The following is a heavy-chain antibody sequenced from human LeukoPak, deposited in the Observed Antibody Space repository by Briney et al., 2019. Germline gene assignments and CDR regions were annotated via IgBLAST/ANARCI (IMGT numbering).Heavy chain of an antibody. CDR3: ATNIEVAYYNYAMNV. CDR1: GGPISNYH. V-gene: IGHV4-4*07. D-gene: IGHD4/OR15-4a*01. CDR2: LFPSGTL. J-gene: IGHJ6*02. Sequence: SETLSLTCTVSGGPISNYHWSWFRQPAGKGLEFIGRLFPSGTLHDSPSLNRRLTMSVDSDNNQVPLEVRSLAAADTAVYYCATNIEVAYYNYAMNVWGQGTAVTVSS.